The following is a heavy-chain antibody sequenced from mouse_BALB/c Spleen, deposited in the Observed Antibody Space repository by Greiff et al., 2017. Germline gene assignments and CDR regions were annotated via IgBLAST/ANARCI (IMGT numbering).Heavy chain of an antibody. CDR2: IWAGGST. V-gene: IGHV2-9*02. CDR3: AGSFITTVVATDYYAMDY. D-gene: IGHD1-1*01. CDR1: GFSLTSYG. J-gene: IGHJ4*01. Sequence: VQLKQSGPGLVAPSQSLSITCTVSGFSLTSYGVHWVRQPPGKGLEWLGVIWAGGSTNYNSALMSRLSISKDNSKSQVFLKMNSLQTDDTAMYYCAGSFITTVVATDYYAMDYWGQGTSVTVSS.